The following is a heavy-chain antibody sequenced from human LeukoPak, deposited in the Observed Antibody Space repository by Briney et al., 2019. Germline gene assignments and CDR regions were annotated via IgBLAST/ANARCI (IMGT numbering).Heavy chain of an antibody. CDR2: INHSGST. J-gene: IGHJ3*02. CDR3: ARVGIAVADLDAFDI. CDR1: GGSFSGYY. V-gene: IGHV4-34*01. Sequence: SETLSLTCAVYGGSFSGYYWSWIRQPPGKGLEWIGEINHSGSTNYNPSLKSRVTISVDTSKNQLSLKLSSVTAADTAVYYCARVGIAVADLDAFDIWGQGTMVTVSS. D-gene: IGHD6-19*01.